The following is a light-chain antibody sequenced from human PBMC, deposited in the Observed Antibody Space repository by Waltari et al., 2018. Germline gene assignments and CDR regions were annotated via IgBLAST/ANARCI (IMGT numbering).Light chain of an antibody. CDR3: SSYTTSSAPGV. CDR2: EVS. Sequence: QSALTQPASVSGSPGQSITISCPGTYRYVGSYDFVSWYQQHPGKAPHLIIYEVSNRPSGISSRFSASKSGNTASLTISGLQAEDEADYYCSSYTTSSAPGVFGTGTRVTVL. J-gene: IGLJ1*01. V-gene: IGLV2-14*01. CDR1: YRYVGSYDF.